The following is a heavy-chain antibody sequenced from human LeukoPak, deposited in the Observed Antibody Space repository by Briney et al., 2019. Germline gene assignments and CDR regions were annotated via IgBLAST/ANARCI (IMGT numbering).Heavy chain of an antibody. D-gene: IGHD3-22*01. V-gene: IGHV1-69*06. J-gene: IGHJ3*02. Sequence: SVKVSCKASGYTFTSYYMHWVRQAPGQGLEWMGGIIPIFGTANYAQKFQGRVTITADKSTSTAYMELSSLRSEDTAVYYCARVYPPSYYYDSSGYYYHAFDIWGQGTMVTVSS. CDR3: ARVYPPSYYYDSSGYYYHAFDI. CDR2: IIPIFGTA. CDR1: GYTFTSYY.